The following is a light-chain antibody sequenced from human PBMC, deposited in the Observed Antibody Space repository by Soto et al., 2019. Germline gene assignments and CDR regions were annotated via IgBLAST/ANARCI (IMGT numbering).Light chain of an antibody. J-gene: IGLJ1*01. Sequence: QLVLTQPPSASGSPGQSVTISCTGTSSDVGGYNYVSWYQQHPGKAPKLMIYEVSKRPSGVPDRFSGSKSGNTASLTVSGLQAEDEADYYCSSYAGSNNFGVFGTGTKSPS. CDR1: SSDVGGYNY. CDR2: EVS. V-gene: IGLV2-8*01. CDR3: SSYAGSNNFGV.